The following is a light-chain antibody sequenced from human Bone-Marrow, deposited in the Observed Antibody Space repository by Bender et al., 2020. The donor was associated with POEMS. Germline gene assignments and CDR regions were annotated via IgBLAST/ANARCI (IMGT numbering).Light chain of an antibody. J-gene: IGLJ3*02. Sequence: QSVLTQPPSASGTPGQRVTISCSGGSSNIGAHAVNWYQHLPGTAPKLLIYSSHRRPSEVPDRFSGSRSGTSASLAISGIQAEDAADNYCAVGGDSSNGGVFGAGTKRAVL. CDR2: SSH. V-gene: IGLV1-44*01. CDR1: SSNIGAHA. CDR3: AVGGDSSNGGV.